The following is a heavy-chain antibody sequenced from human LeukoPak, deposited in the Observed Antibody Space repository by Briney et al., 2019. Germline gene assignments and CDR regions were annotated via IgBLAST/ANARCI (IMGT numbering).Heavy chain of an antibody. J-gene: IGHJ2*01. D-gene: IGHD4-17*01. CDR1: GGSISSGGYS. CDR2: IYYSGST. Sequence: PSETLSLTCTVSGGSISSGGYSWSWIRQHPGKGLEWIGYIYYSGSTYYNPSLRSRVTISVDTSKNQFSLKLSSVTAADTAVYYCARDTTEIWYFDLWGRGTLVTVSS. CDR3: ARDTTEIWYFDL. V-gene: IGHV4-31*03.